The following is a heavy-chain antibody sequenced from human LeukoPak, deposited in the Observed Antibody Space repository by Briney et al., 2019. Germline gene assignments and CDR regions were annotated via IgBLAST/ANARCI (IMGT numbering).Heavy chain of an antibody. D-gene: IGHD3-16*01. CDR3: AKEVRGDAFDI. Sequence: GGSLRLSCVASEFTFRSYDMHWVRQAPGKGLEWVAVISYDGSNKDYADSVKGRFTISRDNTKNTLFLQMNSLRAEDTAVYYCAKEVRGDAFDIWGQGTMVTVS. CDR1: EFTFRSYD. V-gene: IGHV3-30*18. J-gene: IGHJ3*02. CDR2: ISYDGSNK.